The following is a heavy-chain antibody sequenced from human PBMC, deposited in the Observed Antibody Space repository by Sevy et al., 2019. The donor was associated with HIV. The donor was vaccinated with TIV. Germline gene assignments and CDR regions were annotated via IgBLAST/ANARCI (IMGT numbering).Heavy chain of an antibody. CDR3: AHRAHIYYDFWSGYTDWFDP. Sequence: SGPTLVKPTQTLTLTCTFSGFSLSTSGVGVGWIRQPPGKALEWLALIYWNDDKRYSPSLKSRLTITKDTSKNQVVLXMTNMDPVDTATYYCAHRAHIYYDFWSGYTDWFDPWGQGTLVTVSS. CDR1: GFSLSTSGVG. D-gene: IGHD3-3*01. CDR2: IYWNDDK. J-gene: IGHJ5*02. V-gene: IGHV2-5*01.